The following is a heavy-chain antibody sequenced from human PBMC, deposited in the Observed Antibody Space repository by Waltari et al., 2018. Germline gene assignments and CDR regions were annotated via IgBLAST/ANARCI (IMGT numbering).Heavy chain of an antibody. CDR2: INEDGSRI. CDR1: GVTLSDFW. Sequence: EVQLVQSGGDLVQPGGSLRLSCAASGVTLSDFWMHWVRQAPGKGLVWVARINEDGSRIDYAESVKGRFTISRDYAQNTMYLQMNSLRAEDTADYYCVRDMFGPLDYWGQGTLVTVSS. V-gene: IGHV3-74*01. J-gene: IGHJ4*02. D-gene: IGHD3-10*02. CDR3: VRDMFGPLDY.